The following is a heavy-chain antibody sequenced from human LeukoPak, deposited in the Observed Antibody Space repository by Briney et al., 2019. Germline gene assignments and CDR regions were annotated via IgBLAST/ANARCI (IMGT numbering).Heavy chain of an antibody. V-gene: IGHV4-39*01. Sequence: PGGSLRLSCAASGFTFSSYAMSWVRQAPGKGLEWIGSVYYSGSTFYNPSLSRRVTVSVDTSKNQFSLRLSSVTAADTAVYYCARRTGGPGSYWPPDIWGQGTMVTVSS. D-gene: IGHD3-10*01. CDR3: ARRTGGPGSYWPPDI. CDR1: GFTFSSYA. CDR2: VYYSGST. J-gene: IGHJ3*02.